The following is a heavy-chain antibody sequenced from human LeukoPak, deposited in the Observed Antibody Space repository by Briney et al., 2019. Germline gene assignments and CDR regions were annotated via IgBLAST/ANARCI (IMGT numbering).Heavy chain of an antibody. V-gene: IGHV4-59*08. D-gene: IGHD3-22*01. CDR1: GGSISRYY. J-gene: IGHJ4*02. CDR2: IHHSGST. Sequence: PSETLSLTCIVSGGSISRYYWSWIRQPPGKGLEWIGYIHHSGSTNYNPFLKSRVTISVDTSKNQFSLKLSSVTAADTAVYYCASDSSGYCYPYYWGQGTLVTVSS. CDR3: ASDSSGYCYPYY.